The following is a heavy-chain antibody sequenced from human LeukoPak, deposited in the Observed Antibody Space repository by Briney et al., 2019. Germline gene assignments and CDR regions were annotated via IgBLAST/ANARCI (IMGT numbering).Heavy chain of an antibody. CDR3: ARSPAISVDGNWFDP. CDR1: GGSISSYY. D-gene: IGHD2-21*02. V-gene: IGHV4-39*07. CDR2: IYYSGST. J-gene: IGHJ5*02. Sequence: PSETLSLTCTVSGGSISSYYWGWIRQPPGKGLEWIGSIYYSGSTYYNPSLKSRVTILVDTSKNQFSLKLSSVTAADTAVYYCARSPAISVDGNWFDPWGQGTLVTVSS.